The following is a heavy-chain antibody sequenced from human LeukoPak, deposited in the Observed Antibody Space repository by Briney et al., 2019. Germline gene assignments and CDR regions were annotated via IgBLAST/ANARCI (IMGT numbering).Heavy chain of an antibody. CDR2: INPNSGGT. J-gene: IGHJ4*02. V-gene: IGHV1-2*02. CDR3: ARGLGWGSGSLLDPTNYFDY. Sequence: GASVKVSCKASGYTFTGYYMHWVRQAPGQGLEWMGWINPNSGGTNYAQKFQGRVTITRNTSISTAYMELSSLRSEDTAVYYCARGLGWGSGSLLDPTNYFDYWGQGTLVTVSS. CDR1: GYTFTGYY. D-gene: IGHD1-26*01.